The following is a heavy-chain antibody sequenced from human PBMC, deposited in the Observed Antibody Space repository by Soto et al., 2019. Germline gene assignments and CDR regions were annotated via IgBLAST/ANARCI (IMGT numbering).Heavy chain of an antibody. J-gene: IGHJ6*02. CDR1: GGSISSHY. CDR2: IYYSGST. V-gene: IGHV4-59*08. Sequence: PSETLSLTCTVSGGSISSHYWSWIRQPPGKGLEWIGYIYYSGSTNYNPSLKSRVTISVDTSKNQFSLKLSSVTAADTAVYYCARKGDPYGGYYYYGMDVWGQGTTVTVSS. CDR3: ARKGDPYGGYYYYGMDV. D-gene: IGHD4-17*01.